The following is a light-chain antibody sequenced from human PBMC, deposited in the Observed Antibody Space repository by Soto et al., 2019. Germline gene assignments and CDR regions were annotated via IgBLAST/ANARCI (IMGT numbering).Light chain of an antibody. CDR1: QSVSSRR. CDR2: GAS. J-gene: IGKJ5*01. CDR3: QQYSDLPMT. Sequence: ENVLTQSTGTLSLSPGERATLSCRSSQSVSSRRLAWYQQKPGQAARFLIYGASTRPTGIPDRFSGSGSGTDLTITISRLEPEDFEVYFCQQYSDLPMTFGQGTRREI. V-gene: IGKV3-20*01.